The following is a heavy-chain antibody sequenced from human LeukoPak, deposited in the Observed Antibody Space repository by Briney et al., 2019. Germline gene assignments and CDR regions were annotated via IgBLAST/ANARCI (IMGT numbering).Heavy chain of an antibody. CDR3: ARVSLYYDILTGYHNWFDP. CDR2: IYYSGST. J-gene: IGHJ5*02. Sequence: SETLSLTCTVSGGSISSYYWSWIRQPPGKGLEWTGYIYYSGSTNYNPSLTSRVTISVDTSKNQFSLKLSSVTAADTAVYHCARVSLYYDILTGYHNWFDPWGQGTLVTVSS. D-gene: IGHD3-9*01. CDR1: GGSISSYY. V-gene: IGHV4-59*01.